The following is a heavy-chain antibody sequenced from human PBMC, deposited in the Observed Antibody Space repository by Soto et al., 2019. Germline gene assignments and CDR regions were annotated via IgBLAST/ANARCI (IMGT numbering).Heavy chain of an antibody. CDR3: ARDRYDSSGYLDFGPK. D-gene: IGHD3-22*01. V-gene: IGHV3-66*01. CDR1: GFTVSSNY. CDR2: IYSGGST. J-gene: IGHJ4*02. Sequence: GGSLRLSSAASGFTVSSNYMSWVRQAPGKGLEWVSVIYSGGSTYYADSVKGRFTTSRDNAKNSLYLQMNSLRDEDTAVYYCARDRYDSSGYLDFGPKWGQGTLVTVSS.